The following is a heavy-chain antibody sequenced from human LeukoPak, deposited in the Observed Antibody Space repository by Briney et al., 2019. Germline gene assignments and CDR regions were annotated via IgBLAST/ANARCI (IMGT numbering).Heavy chain of an antibody. CDR2: ISSSSSYI. CDR1: GFTFSTYS. V-gene: IGHV3-21*01. D-gene: IGHD1-1*01. CDR3: ARAVGPTDY. Sequence: GGSLRLSCAASGFTFSTYSMHWVRQAPGKGLEWVSSISSSSSYIYYADSVKGRFTISRDNAKNSLFLQMDSLRAEDTAVYYCARAVGPTDYWGQGTLVTVSS. J-gene: IGHJ4*02.